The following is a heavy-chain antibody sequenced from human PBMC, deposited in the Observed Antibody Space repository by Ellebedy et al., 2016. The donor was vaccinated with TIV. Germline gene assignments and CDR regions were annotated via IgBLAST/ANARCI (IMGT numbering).Heavy chain of an antibody. V-gene: IGHV3-43*01. CDR1: GFTFDDYT. CDR3: AKVLPDRGWYGGFDY. CDR2: ISWDGGST. J-gene: IGHJ4*02. D-gene: IGHD6-19*01. Sequence: PGGSLRLSCAASGFTFDDYTMHWVRQAPGKGLEWVSLISWDGGSTYYADSVKGRFTISRDNSKNSLYLQMNSLRTEDTALYYCAKVLPDRGWYGGFDYWGQGTLVTVSS.